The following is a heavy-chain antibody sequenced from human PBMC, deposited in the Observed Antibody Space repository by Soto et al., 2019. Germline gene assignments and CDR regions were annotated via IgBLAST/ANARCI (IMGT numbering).Heavy chain of an antibody. V-gene: IGHV3-30-3*02. Sequence: LRLSFGASGFTFSSYALHSVRQAPDKGLDWVAVISYDGSNKYYADSVKGRFTISRDNSKNTLYLQMNSLRAEDTAVYYCARQKSYCSGGSCYYYYYGMDVWGQGTTVTVSS. CDR2: ISYDGSNK. D-gene: IGHD2-15*01. CDR1: GFTFSSYA. J-gene: IGHJ6*01. CDR3: ARQKSYCSGGSCYYYYYGMDV.